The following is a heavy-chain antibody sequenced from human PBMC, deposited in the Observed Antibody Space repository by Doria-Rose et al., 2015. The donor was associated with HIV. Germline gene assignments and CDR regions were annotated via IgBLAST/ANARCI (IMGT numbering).Heavy chain of an antibody. D-gene: IGHD4-17*01. CDR3: ARLKTAIDDYGDYTDKFYFDF. CDR2: IYPGDSAT. J-gene: IGHJ4*02. CDR1: TSYW. Sequence: TSYWIGWVRQMPGKGLECMGIIYPGDSATRYRPSFQGQVTMSVDKSNNTAYLQWSSLKASDSAMYYCARLKTAIDDYGDYTDKFYFDFWGQGTLVTVSS. V-gene: IGHV5-51*01.